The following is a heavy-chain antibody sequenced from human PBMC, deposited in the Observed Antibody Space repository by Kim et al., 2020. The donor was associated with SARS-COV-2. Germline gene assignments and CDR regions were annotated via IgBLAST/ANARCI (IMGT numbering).Heavy chain of an antibody. V-gene: IGHV1-69*13. Sequence: SVKVSCKASGGTFSSYAISWVRQAPGQGLEWMGGIIPIFGTANYAQKFQGRVTITADESTSTAYMELSSLRSEDTAVYYCARAGGYSGYDYYWYFDLWGRGTLVTVSS. CDR3: ARAGGYSGYDYYWYFDL. CDR1: GGTFSSYA. CDR2: IIPIFGTA. J-gene: IGHJ2*01. D-gene: IGHD5-12*01.